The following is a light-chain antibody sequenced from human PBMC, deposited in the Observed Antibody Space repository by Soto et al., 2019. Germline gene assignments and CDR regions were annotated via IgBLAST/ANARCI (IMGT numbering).Light chain of an antibody. CDR2: CAS. CDR3: QQYYNTLWT. Sequence: DFVLTQSPDSLAVYLRVRAPIRCRSSQTLLYPSSNKNFLAWYQQRPGQPPKLLIYCASTRESGVPDRFRGGGSGTDFTLTIDSLQAEDAAVYYCQQYYNTLWTFGQGTKVDIK. CDR1: QTLLYPSSNKNF. V-gene: IGKV4-1*01. J-gene: IGKJ1*01.